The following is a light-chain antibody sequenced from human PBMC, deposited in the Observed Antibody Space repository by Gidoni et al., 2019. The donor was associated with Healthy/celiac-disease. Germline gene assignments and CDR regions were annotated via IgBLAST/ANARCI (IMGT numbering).Light chain of an antibody. Sequence: IVMTQSPDSLAVSLGERATINCKSSQSVLYSSKDKHDLAWYQQKPGQPPKLLIYWASTRESGVPDRFSGSGSGTDFTLTISSLQAEDGAVYYCQQYYSTPNTCGQGTKLEIK. CDR3: QQYYSTPNT. CDR1: QSVLYSSKDKHD. CDR2: WAS. J-gene: IGKJ2*01. V-gene: IGKV4-1*01.